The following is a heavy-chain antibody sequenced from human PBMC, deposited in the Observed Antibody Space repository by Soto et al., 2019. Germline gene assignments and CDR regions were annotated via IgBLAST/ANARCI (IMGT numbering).Heavy chain of an antibody. CDR2: IYSGGST. J-gene: IGHJ2*01. CDR1: GFTVSSNY. D-gene: IGHD1-26*01. Sequence: EVQLVESGGGLVQPGGSLRLSCAASGFTVSSNYMSWVRQAPGKGLEWVSVIYSGGSTYYADSVKGRFTISRDNSTNTLHLLMTSLRAEDTAVYYCAREGRGRYYQWSFDLWGRGPLVTVSS. V-gene: IGHV3-66*01. CDR3: AREGRGRYYQWSFDL.